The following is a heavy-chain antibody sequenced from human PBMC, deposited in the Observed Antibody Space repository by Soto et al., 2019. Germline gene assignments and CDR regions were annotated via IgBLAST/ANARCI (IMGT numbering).Heavy chain of an antibody. D-gene: IGHD6-19*01. Sequence: SETLSLTCTVSGGSISSSSYYWGWIRQPPGKGLEWIGSIYYSGSTYYNPSLKSRVTISVDTSKNQFSLKLSSVTAADTAVYYCARHAVAGTTVNYWGQGTLVTVSS. V-gene: IGHV4-39*01. CDR1: GGSISSSSYY. CDR2: IYYSGST. CDR3: ARHAVAGTTVNY. J-gene: IGHJ4*02.